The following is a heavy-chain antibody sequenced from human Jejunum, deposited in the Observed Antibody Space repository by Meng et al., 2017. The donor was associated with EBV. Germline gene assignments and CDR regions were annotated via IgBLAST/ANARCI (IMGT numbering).Heavy chain of an antibody. CDR1: GGSISSSFCC. V-gene: IGHV4-39*01. D-gene: IGHD4-17*01. J-gene: IGHJ4*02. CDR2: ICFSDYT. CDR3: AMGPDYAKSGY. Sequence: QEPGPGLGQPWGTLYLPCTVSGGSISSSFCCWGWIRQPPGKGLEWIGSICFSDYTYHNPSLKSRVAISADTSKNQFSLSLTSVTAADTAVYYCAMGPDYAKSGYWGQGTLVTVSS.